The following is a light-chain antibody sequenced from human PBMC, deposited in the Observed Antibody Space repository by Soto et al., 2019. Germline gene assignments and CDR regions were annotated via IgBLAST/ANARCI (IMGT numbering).Light chain of an antibody. CDR2: LDSDGSH. CDR3: QTWGTGILA. CDR1: SGHSNFA. J-gene: IGLJ2*01. V-gene: IGLV4-69*01. Sequence: QLVLTQSPSASASLGASVKLTCTLSSGHSNFAIAWHQQQPEKGPRFLIKLDSDGSHTKGDGIPDRFSGSSSGAERYLTISSLQSEDEADYYCQTWGTGILAFGGGTKLTVL.